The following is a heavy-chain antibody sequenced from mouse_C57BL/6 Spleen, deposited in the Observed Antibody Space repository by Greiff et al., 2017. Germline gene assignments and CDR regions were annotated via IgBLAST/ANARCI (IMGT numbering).Heavy chain of an antibody. D-gene: IGHD1-1*01. CDR1: GYTFTSYW. Sequence: QVQLQQPGAELVMPGASVKLSCKASGYTFTSYWMHWVKQRPGQGLEWIGEIDPSDSYTNYNQKFKGKSTLTVDKSSSTAYMQLSSLTSEDSAVYYCARLLRYQGYFEVWGTGTTVTVAS. J-gene: IGHJ1*03. CDR2: IDPSDSYT. V-gene: IGHV1-69*01. CDR3: ARLLRYQGYFEV.